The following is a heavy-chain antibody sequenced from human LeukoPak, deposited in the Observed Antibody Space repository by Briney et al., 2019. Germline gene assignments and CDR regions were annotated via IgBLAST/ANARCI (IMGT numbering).Heavy chain of an antibody. CDR3: ARGGGTAMFPADY. CDR1: GGSISSYY. Sequence: PSETLSLTCTVSGGSISSYYWSWVRQPPGKGLEWIGYVYYRGSTNYNPSLKRPVTISVDTSKNQFSLKLSSVTAADTAVYYCARGGGTAMFPADYWGQGTLVTVSS. CDR2: VYYRGST. J-gene: IGHJ4*02. D-gene: IGHD5-18*01. V-gene: IGHV4-59*01.